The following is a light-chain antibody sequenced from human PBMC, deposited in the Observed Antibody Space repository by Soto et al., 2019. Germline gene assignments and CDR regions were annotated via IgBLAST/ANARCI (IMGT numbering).Light chain of an antibody. Sequence: IQLTQSPSSLSASVGDRVTMTCLASETISTFLNWYQHKPGKAPKLLISASSRLQSGVPSRFSGGGSGTDFTLTIDSLRTEDFASYYCQQSYSSSTITFGPGTRLEIK. V-gene: IGKV1-39*01. CDR1: ETISTF. CDR3: QQSYSSSTIT. J-gene: IGKJ5*01. CDR2: ASS.